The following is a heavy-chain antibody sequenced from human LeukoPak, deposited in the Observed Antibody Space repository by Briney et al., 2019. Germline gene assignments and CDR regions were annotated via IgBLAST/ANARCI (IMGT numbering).Heavy chain of an antibody. V-gene: IGHV3-30-3*01. J-gene: IGHJ5*02. CDR3: ARMGENVVAFDP. CDR2: ISFDGSHK. D-gene: IGHD2-15*01. Sequence: GGSLRLSCAASGFTFNNYAMHWVRQAPGKGLEWVAVISFDGSHKYNADSVKGRFTISRDYSKNTLYLQMNSLRPEGTAVYFCARMGENVVAFDPWGQGTLVTVSS. CDR1: GFTFNNYA.